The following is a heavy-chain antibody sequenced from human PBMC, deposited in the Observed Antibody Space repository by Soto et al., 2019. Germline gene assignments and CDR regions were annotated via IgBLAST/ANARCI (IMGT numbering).Heavy chain of an antibody. D-gene: IGHD4-17*01. J-gene: IGHJ3*02. CDR2: IYYSGST. V-gene: IGHV4-31*03. CDR1: GGSISSGGYY. Sequence: SETLSLTCTVSGGSISSGGYYWSWIRQHPGKGLEWIGYIYYSGSTYYHPSLKSRVTISVDTSKNQFSLKLSSVTAADTAVYYCARAPGDYDAFDIWGQGTMVTVSS. CDR3: ARAPGDYDAFDI.